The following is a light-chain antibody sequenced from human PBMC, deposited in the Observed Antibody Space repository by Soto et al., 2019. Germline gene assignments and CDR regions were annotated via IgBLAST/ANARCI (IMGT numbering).Light chain of an antibody. V-gene: IGKV3-15*01. CDR2: AAS. J-gene: IGKJ2*01. CDR1: QSVNNN. Sequence: EVVMTQSPVTLSVSPGERATLSCSASQSVNNNLAWYQQKPGQAPRLLIYAASTRATDIPARFTGSGSGTEFTLTISSLQSEYFAIYYCQQYDNWLYTFGQGTKVDIK. CDR3: QQYDNWLYT.